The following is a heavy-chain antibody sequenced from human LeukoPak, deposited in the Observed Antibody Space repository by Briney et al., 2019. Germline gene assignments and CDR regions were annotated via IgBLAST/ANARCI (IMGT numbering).Heavy chain of an antibody. J-gene: IGHJ4*02. V-gene: IGHV4-59*01. Sequence: SESLSLTCTVSGASISSYYWSWIRRPPGKGLEWIGYIYHSGSTNYNPSLKSRVTISVDTSKNQFSLKLSSVTAADTAVYYCARDQFNWKGVWSQGTLVTASS. CDR1: GASISSYY. CDR2: IYHSGST. D-gene: IGHD1-20*01. CDR3: ARDQFNWKGV.